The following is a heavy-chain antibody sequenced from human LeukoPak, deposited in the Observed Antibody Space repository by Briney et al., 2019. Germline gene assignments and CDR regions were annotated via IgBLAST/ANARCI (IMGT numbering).Heavy chain of an antibody. V-gene: IGHV3-13*01. CDR3: ARGPPRGKYYYMDV. D-gene: IGHD1-1*01. J-gene: IGHJ6*03. CDR1: GFTFSSFD. CDR2: IGTASDT. Sequence: GGSLRLSCAASGFTFSSFDMHWVRQPTGQGLEWVSTIGTASDTYYPGSVEGRFTHSRDNAKNSLYLQMNSLTAGDTAVYYCARGPPRGKYYYMDVWGKGTTVTVSS.